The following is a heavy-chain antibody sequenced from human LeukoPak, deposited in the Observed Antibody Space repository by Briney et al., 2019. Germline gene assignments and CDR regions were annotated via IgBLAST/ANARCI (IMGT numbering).Heavy chain of an antibody. J-gene: IGHJ4*02. V-gene: IGHV1-8*03. D-gene: IGHD3-10*01. CDR1: GYTFTNYD. Sequence: AASVEVSCKTSGYTFTNYDINWVRQATGQGLEWMGWMNPNSGNTGYAQKFQGRVTITRDTSISTAYMELSSLRSEDTAVYYCARDGDYYGSGNFDYWGQGTLVTVSS. CDR3: ARDGDYYGSGNFDY. CDR2: MNPNSGNT.